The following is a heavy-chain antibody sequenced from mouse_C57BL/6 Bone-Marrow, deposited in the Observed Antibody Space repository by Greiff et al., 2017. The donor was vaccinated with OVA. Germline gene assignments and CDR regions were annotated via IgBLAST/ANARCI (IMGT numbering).Heavy chain of an antibody. J-gene: IGHJ4*01. CDR1: GYTFTDYY. D-gene: IGHD1-1*01. Sequence: VQLQQSGPELVKPGASVKISCKASGYTFTDYYMNWVKQSHGKSLEWIGDINPNNGGTSYNQKFKGKATLTVDKSSSTAYMELRSLTSEDSAVYYCARRPRFITTVVATYYYAMDYWGQGTSVTVSS. V-gene: IGHV1-26*01. CDR2: INPNNGGT. CDR3: ARRPRFITTVVATYYYAMDY.